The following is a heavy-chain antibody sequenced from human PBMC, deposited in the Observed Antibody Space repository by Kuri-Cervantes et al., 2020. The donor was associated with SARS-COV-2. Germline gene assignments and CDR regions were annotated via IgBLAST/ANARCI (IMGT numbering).Heavy chain of an antibody. CDR2: ISYDGSNK. Sequence: GGSLRLSCAASGFTFSSYGMHWVRQAPGKGLEWVAVISYDGSNKSYADSVKGRFTISRDNSKNTLYLQMNSLRAEDTAVYYCAKDADYYDSGGDGMDVWGQGTTVTVSS. CDR3: AKDADYYDSGGDGMDV. CDR1: GFTFSSYG. J-gene: IGHJ6*02. V-gene: IGHV3-30*18. D-gene: IGHD3-22*01.